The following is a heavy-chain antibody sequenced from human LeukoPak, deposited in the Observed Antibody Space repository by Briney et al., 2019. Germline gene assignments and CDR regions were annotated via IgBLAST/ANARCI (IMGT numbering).Heavy chain of an antibody. CDR1: GFTVSGNY. V-gene: IGHV3-53*01. D-gene: IGHD2-2*01. Sequence: PGGSLRLSCAVSGFTVSGNYMSWVRQAPGKGLEWVSVMYSTGSTDYADSVKGRFTIFRDNSKNTLYLQMNNLKAEYTAVYYCAREGGPNSSTLRGQWGQGTLVTVSS. J-gene: IGHJ4*02. CDR3: AREGGPNSSTLRGQ. CDR2: MYSTGST.